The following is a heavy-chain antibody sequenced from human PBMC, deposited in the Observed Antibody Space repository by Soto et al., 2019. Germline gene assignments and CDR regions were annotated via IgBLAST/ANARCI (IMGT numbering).Heavy chain of an antibody. J-gene: IGHJ4*02. Sequence: QVQLVESGGGVVQPGRSLRLSCAASGFTFSSYGMHWVRQAPGKGLEWVAVISYDGSNKYYADSVKGRFTISRDNSKNTLYLQMNSLRAEDTAVYYCAKGAGSPFGYWGQGTLVTASS. V-gene: IGHV3-30*18. D-gene: IGHD2-15*01. CDR1: GFTFSSYG. CDR3: AKGAGSPFGY. CDR2: ISYDGSNK.